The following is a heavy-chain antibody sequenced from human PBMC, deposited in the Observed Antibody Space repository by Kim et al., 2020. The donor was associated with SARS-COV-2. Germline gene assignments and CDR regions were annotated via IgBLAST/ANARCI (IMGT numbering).Heavy chain of an antibody. V-gene: IGHV3-73*01. CDR2: IRSKANSYAT. CDR1: GFTFSGSA. Sequence: GGSLRLSCAASGFTFSGSAMHWVRQASGKGLEWVGRIRSKANSYATAYAASVKGRFTISRDDSKNTAYLQMNSLKTEDTAVYYCTRLYGSGSYYNEPFFDYWGQGTLVTVSS. J-gene: IGHJ4*02. CDR3: TRLYGSGSYYNEPFFDY. D-gene: IGHD3-10*01.